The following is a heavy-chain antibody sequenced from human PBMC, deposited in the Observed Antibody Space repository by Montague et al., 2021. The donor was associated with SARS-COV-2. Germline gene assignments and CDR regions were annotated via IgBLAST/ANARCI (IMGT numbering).Heavy chain of an antibody. Sequence: SETLSLTCSVSSGSIISSGYYWGWIRQPPGKELEWIGNINYSGTTNYNPSLQSRGTISVDTSKNHLSLRLSSVTAADTAVYFCARGMLRCVTTSLDFWGQGSQVTVSS. CDR2: INYSGTT. D-gene: IGHD3-10*01. CDR1: SGSIISSGYY. V-gene: IGHV4-39*02. J-gene: IGHJ4*03. CDR3: ARGMLRCVTTSLDF.